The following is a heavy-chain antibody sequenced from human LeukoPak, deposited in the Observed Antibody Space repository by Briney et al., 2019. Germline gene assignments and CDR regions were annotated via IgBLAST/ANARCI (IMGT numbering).Heavy chain of an antibody. CDR3: ARGPYCSGGSCNYYYYYYGMDV. Sequence: ASVKVSCKASGYTFTSYAMNWVRQAPGQGLEWMGWINTNTGNPTYAQGFTGRFVFSLDTSVSTAYLQISSLKAEDTAVYYCARGPYCSGGSCNYYYYYYGMDVWGQGTTVTVSS. CDR2: INTNTGNP. D-gene: IGHD2-15*01. CDR1: GYTFTSYA. V-gene: IGHV7-4-1*02. J-gene: IGHJ6*02.